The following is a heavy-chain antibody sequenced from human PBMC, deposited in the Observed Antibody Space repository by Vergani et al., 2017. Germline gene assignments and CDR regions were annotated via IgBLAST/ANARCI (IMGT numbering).Heavy chain of an antibody. J-gene: IGHJ4*02. CDR2: IYYSGST. D-gene: IGHD3-22*01. CDR3: ASSYYDSSGYDYLLDY. CDR1: GGSISSYY. V-gene: IGHV4-59*01. Sequence: QVQLQESGPGLVKPSETLSLTCTVSGGSISSYYWSWIRQPPGKGLEWIGYIYYSGSTNYNPSLKSRVTISVDTSKNQFSLKLSSVTAADTAVYYCASSYYDSSGYDYLLDYWGQGTLVTVSS.